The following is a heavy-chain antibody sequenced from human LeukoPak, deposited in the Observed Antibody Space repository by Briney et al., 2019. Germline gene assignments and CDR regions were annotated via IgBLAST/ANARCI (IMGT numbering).Heavy chain of an antibody. Sequence: GGSLRLSCAASGFTFSSYAMSWVRQAPGKGLEWVSGISWNSGSIGYADSVKGRFTISRDNAKNSLYLQMNSLRAEDTALYYCAKVAEGFDPWGQGTLVTVSS. CDR3: AKVAEGFDP. V-gene: IGHV3-9*01. CDR1: GFTFSSYA. CDR2: ISWNSGSI. J-gene: IGHJ5*02.